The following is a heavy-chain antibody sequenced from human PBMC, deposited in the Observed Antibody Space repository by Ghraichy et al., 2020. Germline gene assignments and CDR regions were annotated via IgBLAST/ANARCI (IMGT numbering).Heavy chain of an antibody. CDR2: IYYSGST. CDR1: GGSISSSSYY. D-gene: IGHD3-10*01. CDR3: ARSSRLTDYGSGRGYSGWFDP. J-gene: IGHJ5*02. Sequence: SETLSLTCTVSGGSISSSSYYWGWIRQPPGKGLEWIGSIYYSGSTYYNPSHKSRVTISVDTSKNQFSLKLSSVTAADTAVYYCARSSRLTDYGSGRGYSGWFDPWGQGTLVTVSS. V-gene: IGHV4-39*01.